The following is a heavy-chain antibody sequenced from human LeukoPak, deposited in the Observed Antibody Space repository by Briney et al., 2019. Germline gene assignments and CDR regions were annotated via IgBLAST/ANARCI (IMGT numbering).Heavy chain of an antibody. D-gene: IGHD6-13*01. V-gene: IGHV5-51*01. J-gene: IGHJ5*02. CDR3: VRFALTSSLDH. Sequence: GESLKISCKISGYKLTNNWIGWVRQVPGEGVEWMGLIYPGYSDAKYNPSFRGQVTLSVDASISASYLELSGVSASVTAIYYYVRFALTSSLDHWGQGTLVTVSS. CDR1: GYKLTNNW. CDR2: IYPGYSDA.